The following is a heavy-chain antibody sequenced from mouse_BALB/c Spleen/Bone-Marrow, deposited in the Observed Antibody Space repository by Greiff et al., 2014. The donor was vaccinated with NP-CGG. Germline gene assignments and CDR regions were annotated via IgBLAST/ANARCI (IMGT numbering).Heavy chain of an antibody. V-gene: IGHV1-18*01. CDR3: ARKGPYYRYDPYAMDY. J-gene: IGHJ4*01. CDR2: INPYNGGT. Sequence: EVKLMESGPELVKPGASMKISCKASGYSFTGYTMNWVKQSHGKNLEWIGLINPYNGGTSYNQKFKGKATLTVDKSSSTAYMELLMLTSEDSAVYYCARKGPYYRYDPYAMDYWGQGTSVTVSS. D-gene: IGHD2-14*01. CDR1: GYSFTGYT.